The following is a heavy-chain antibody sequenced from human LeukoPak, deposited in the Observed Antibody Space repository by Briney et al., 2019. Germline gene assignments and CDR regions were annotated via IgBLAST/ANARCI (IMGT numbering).Heavy chain of an antibody. CDR3: AKVRSGSANWALRIFDN. Sequence: PGGSLRLSCAASGFTFSSYAMSWVRQAPGKGLEWVSAISGSGGSTYYADYVKGRFTISRDNSNNTLYVHMNSLRAEDTAVYYCAKVRSGSANWALRIFDNWGQGTLVTVSS. J-gene: IGHJ4*02. V-gene: IGHV3-23*01. CDR2: ISGSGGST. D-gene: IGHD1-1*01. CDR1: GFTFSSYA.